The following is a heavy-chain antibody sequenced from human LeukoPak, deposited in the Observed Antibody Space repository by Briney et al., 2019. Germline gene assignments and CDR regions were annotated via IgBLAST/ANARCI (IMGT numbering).Heavy chain of an antibody. V-gene: IGHV3-30-3*01. D-gene: IGHD3-22*01. Sequence: GSLRLSCAASGFTFSSYAMHWVRQAPGKGLEWVAVISYDGSNKYYADSVKGRFTISRDNSKNTLYLQMNSLRAEDTAVYYCARGNYYDLYYFDYWGQGTLVTVSS. CDR3: ARGNYYDLYYFDY. J-gene: IGHJ4*02. CDR2: ISYDGSNK. CDR1: GFTFSSYA.